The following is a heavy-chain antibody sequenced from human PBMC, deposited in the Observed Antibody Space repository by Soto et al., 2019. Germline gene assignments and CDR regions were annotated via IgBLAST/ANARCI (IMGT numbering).Heavy chain of an antibody. Sequence: GGSLRLSCAASGFTFSSYAMSWVRQAPGKGLEWVSAIGGGGFSTYYADSVRGRFTISGDNSNNTLYLQMNSLRAEDTAIYFCAKAPSFWSGPDNWGQGTLVTVSS. CDR2: IGGGGFST. D-gene: IGHD3-3*01. CDR1: GFTFSSYA. CDR3: AKAPSFWSGPDN. J-gene: IGHJ4*02. V-gene: IGHV3-23*01.